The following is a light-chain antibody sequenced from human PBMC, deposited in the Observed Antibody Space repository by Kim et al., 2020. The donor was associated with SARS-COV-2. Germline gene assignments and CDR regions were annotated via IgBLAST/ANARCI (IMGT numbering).Light chain of an antibody. CDR3: QQRSYWPPRYR. V-gene: IGKV3-11*01. CDR2: DAS. CDR1: QSVSSY. J-gene: IGKJ2*03. Sequence: DIVLTQSPSTLSLSPGERATLSCRASQSVSSYLAWYQQKPGQAPRLLIYDASNRATGIPARFSGSGSGTDFTLTISSLEPEDFAVYYCQQRSYWPPRYRFGQGTKLEI.